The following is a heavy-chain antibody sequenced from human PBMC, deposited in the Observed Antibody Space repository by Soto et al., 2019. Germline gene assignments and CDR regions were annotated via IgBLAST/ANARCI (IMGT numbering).Heavy chain of an antibody. CDR2: IYYSGST. Sequence: KTSETLSLTCTVSGGSISSGGYYWSWIRQHPGKGLEWIGYIYYSGSTYYNPSLKSRVTISVDTSKNQFSLKLSSVTAADTAVYYCARDTKAAAGFKDYYYGMDVWGQGTTVTVSS. CDR3: ARDTKAAAGFKDYYYGMDV. CDR1: GGSISSGGYY. J-gene: IGHJ6*02. V-gene: IGHV4-31*03. D-gene: IGHD6-13*01.